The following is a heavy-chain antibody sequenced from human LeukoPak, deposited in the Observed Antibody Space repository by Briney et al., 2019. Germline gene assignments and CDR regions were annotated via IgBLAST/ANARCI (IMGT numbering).Heavy chain of an antibody. CDR2: IRYDGSIK. Sequence: GGSLRLSCTTSGFTFSNYGMLWVRQAPGKGLDWVAFIRYDGSIKYYADSVKGRFTISRDNSRTTLYLQMNSLRAEDTAVYYCAKDGVAGKIMYYFDYWGQGTLVTVSS. CDR1: GFTFSNYG. CDR3: AKDGVAGKIMYYFDY. J-gene: IGHJ4*02. D-gene: IGHD6-19*01. V-gene: IGHV3-30*02.